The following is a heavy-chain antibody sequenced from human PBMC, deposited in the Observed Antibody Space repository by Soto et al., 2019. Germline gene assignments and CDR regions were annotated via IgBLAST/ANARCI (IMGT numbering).Heavy chain of an antibody. J-gene: IGHJ5*02. Sequence: PSETLSLTCTVSGGSISSSSYYWGWIRQPPGKGLEWIGSIYYSGSTYYNPSLKGRVTISVDTSKNQFSLKLSSVTAADTAVYYCASEVSSSWYWFDPWGQGTLVTVSS. D-gene: IGHD6-13*01. CDR2: IYYSGST. CDR1: GGSISSSSYY. CDR3: ASEVSSSWYWFDP. V-gene: IGHV4-39*01.